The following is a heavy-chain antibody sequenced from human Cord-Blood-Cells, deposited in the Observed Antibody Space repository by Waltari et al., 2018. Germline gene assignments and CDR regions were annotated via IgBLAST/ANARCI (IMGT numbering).Heavy chain of an antibody. V-gene: IGHV4-34*01. CDR3: ASSRGGLEY. D-gene: IGHD3-3*01. CDR1: GGSFSGYY. CDR2: INHSGST. J-gene: IGHJ4*02. Sequence: GAGLLKPSETLSLTCAVYGGSFSGYYWSWIRQPPGKGLEWIGEINHSGSTNYNPSLKSRVTISVDTSKNQFSLKLSSVTAADTAVYYCASSRGGLEYWGQGTLVTVSS.